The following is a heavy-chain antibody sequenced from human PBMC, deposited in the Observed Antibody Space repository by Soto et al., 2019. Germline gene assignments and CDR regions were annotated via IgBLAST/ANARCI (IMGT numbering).Heavy chain of an antibody. V-gene: IGHV2-5*02. CDR3: AHSLLLWFGDRTPDY. J-gene: IGHJ4*02. CDR1: AFSLSTSGVG. Sequence: QITLKESGPTLVKPTQTLTLTCTFSAFSLSTSGVGVGWIRQPPGKALEWLALIYWDDDKRYSPYLKCSLTITKDTSKNQVVLTMTNIDTVDTATYYCAHSLLLWFGDRTPDYWGQGTPVTVSS. CDR2: IYWDDDK. D-gene: IGHD3-10*01.